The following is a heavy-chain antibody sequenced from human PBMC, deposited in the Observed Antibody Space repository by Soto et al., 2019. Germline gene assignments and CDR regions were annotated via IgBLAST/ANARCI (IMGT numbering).Heavy chain of an antibody. CDR1: GITFSSSA. Sequence: EVQLLESGGGLVQPGGSLRLSCAASGITFSSSAMSWVRQAPGKGLEWVSDISGSGGNTYYADSVKGRFTISRDNSKNTLYLRMNSLRSEDTAVYYCANSAMVRGGGWFDPWGQGTLVTVSS. D-gene: IGHD3-10*01. J-gene: IGHJ5*02. V-gene: IGHV3-23*01. CDR2: ISGSGGNT. CDR3: ANSAMVRGGGWFDP.